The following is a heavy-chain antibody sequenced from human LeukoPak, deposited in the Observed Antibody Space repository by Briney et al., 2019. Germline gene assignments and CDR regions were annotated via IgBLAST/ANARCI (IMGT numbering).Heavy chain of an antibody. CDR2: INHNGNVN. V-gene: IGHV3-7*03. CDR3: AKQGRNDFVDS. J-gene: IGHJ4*02. CDR1: GFTFSSYW. D-gene: IGHD3-3*01. Sequence: GGSLRLSCAASGFTFSSYWMNWARQAPGKGLEWVASINHNGNVNYYVDSVKGRFTISRDNAKNSLYLQMNSLRADDTAVYYCAKQGRNDFVDSWGQGTLVTVSS.